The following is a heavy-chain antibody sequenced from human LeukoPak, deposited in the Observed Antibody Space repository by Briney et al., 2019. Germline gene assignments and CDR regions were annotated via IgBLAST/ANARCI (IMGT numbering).Heavy chain of an antibody. J-gene: IGHJ6*02. CDR2: INAGNGNT. Sequence: ASVKVSCKASGYTFTSYAMRWVRQAPGQRLEWMGWINAGNGNTKYSQKFQGRVTITRDTSASTAYMELSSLRSEDTAVYYCARGIAAAGNYYCYGMDVWGQGTTVTVSS. V-gene: IGHV1-3*01. CDR3: ARGIAAAGNYYCYGMDV. CDR1: GYTFTSYA. D-gene: IGHD6-13*01.